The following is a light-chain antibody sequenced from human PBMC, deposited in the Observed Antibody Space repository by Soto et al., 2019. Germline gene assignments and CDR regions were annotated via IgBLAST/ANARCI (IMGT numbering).Light chain of an antibody. CDR2: AAS. CDR1: QSLGSN. V-gene: IGKV3-15*01. J-gene: IGKJ1*01. Sequence: VMTQSPATLSVSPGDTATLSCRASQSLGSNLGWYQQKPGQAPRLLIFAASTRATGVPARFSGSGSATEFSLTISSLQSEDFAVYFCQQYNDWPLTFGQGTKVEIK. CDR3: QQYNDWPLT.